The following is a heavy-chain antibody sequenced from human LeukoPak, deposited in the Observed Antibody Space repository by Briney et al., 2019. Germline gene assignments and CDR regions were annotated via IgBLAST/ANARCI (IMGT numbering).Heavy chain of an antibody. Sequence: GGSLRLSCAASGFTFDEYGMHWVRQAPGKGPEWVSLISGDGGSTFYADSVKGRFTISRDNSKNSLYLQMNRLRTEDTALYYCAKDQWQAGGFGYWGQGTLVTVSS. D-gene: IGHD6-19*01. CDR1: GFTFDEYG. CDR2: ISGDGGST. V-gene: IGHV3-43*02. CDR3: AKDQWQAGGFGY. J-gene: IGHJ4*02.